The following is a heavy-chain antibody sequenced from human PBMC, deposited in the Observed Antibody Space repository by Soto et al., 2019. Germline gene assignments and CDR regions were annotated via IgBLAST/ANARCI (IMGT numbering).Heavy chain of an antibody. CDR3: ARDLGYYESSGYFDF. CDR2: ISSSGSII. D-gene: IGHD3-22*01. J-gene: IGHJ4*02. CDR1: GFTFSDYY. V-gene: IGHV3-11*01. Sequence: GGSLRLSCAASGFTFSDYYMSWIRQAPGKGLEWVSYISSSGSIIYYADSVKGRLTISRDNAKNSLYLQMNSLRAEDTAVYYCARDLGYYESSGYFDFWGQGTLVTVSS.